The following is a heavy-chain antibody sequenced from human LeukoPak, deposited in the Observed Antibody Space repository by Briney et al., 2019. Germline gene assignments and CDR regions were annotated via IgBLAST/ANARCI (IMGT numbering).Heavy chain of an antibody. V-gene: IGHV3-21*01. CDR1: GFTFSSHS. CDR3: ARPVDSANGMDV. J-gene: IGHJ6*02. D-gene: IGHD1-26*01. CDR2: ITSSSSYI. Sequence: PGGSLRLSCAASGFTFSSHSLNWVRQAPGKGLEWVSFITSSSSYIYYADSVKGRSTISRDNAKNSLYLQMNSLRAEDTATYYCARPVDSANGMDVWGQGTTVAVSS.